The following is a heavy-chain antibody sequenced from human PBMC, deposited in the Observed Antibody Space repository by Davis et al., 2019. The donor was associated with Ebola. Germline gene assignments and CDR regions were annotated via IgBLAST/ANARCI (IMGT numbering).Heavy chain of an antibody. J-gene: IGHJ6*04. Sequence: MPSETLSLTCTVSGGSISSYYWGWIRQPPGKGLEWIGSIYYSGSTYYNPSLKSRVTISVDRSKNQFSLKLSSVTAADTAVYYCARDRSDSSGYYLYYYYGMDVWGKGTTVTVSS. V-gene: IGHV4-39*07. CDR2: IYYSGST. CDR3: ARDRSDSSGYYLYYYYGMDV. CDR1: GGSISSYY. D-gene: IGHD3-22*01.